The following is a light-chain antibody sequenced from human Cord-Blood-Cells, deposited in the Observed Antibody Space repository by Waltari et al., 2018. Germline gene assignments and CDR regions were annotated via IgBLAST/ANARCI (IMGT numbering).Light chain of an antibody. CDR3: QQYGSSPAT. V-gene: IGKV3-20*01. Sequence: EIVLTQSPGTRSLSPGERATLPCRASQSVSSSHLAWYQQKPGQAPRLLIYGASSRATGIPDRFSGSGSGTDFTLTISRLEPEDFAVYYCQQYGSSPATFGQGTKVEIK. CDR2: GAS. J-gene: IGKJ1*01. CDR1: QSVSSSH.